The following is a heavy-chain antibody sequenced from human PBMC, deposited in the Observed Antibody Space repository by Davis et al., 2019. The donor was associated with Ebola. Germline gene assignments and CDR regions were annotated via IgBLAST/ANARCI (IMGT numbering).Heavy chain of an antibody. Sequence: GESLKISCKGSGYSFTSYWIGWVRQMPGKGLEWMGIIYPGDSDTRYSPSFQGQVTISADKSISTAYLQWSSLKASDTAMYYCASSSPGYVAFDAFDIWGQGTMVTVSS. J-gene: IGHJ3*02. V-gene: IGHV5-51*01. CDR3: ASSSPGYVAFDAFDI. CDR1: GYSFTSYW. CDR2: IYPGDSDT. D-gene: IGHD3-16*01.